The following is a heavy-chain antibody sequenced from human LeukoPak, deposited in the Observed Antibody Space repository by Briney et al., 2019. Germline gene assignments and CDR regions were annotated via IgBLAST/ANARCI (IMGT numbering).Heavy chain of an antibody. CDR2: IYYSGST. V-gene: IGHV4-59*01. Sequence: SETLSLTCTVSGGSISSYYWSWIRQPPGNGLEWIGYIYYSGSTNYNPSLKSRVTISVDTSKNQFSLKLSSVTAADTAVYYCARTGYCSSTSCYTHDAFDIWGQGTMVTVSS. J-gene: IGHJ3*02. CDR3: ARTGYCSSTSCYTHDAFDI. CDR1: GGSISSYY. D-gene: IGHD2-2*02.